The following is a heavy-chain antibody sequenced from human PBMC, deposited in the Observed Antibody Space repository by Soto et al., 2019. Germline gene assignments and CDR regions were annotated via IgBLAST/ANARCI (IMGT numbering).Heavy chain of an antibody. Sequence: TGGSLRLSCAASGFTFSSYAMHWVRQAPGKGLEWVAVISYDGSNKYYADSVKGRFTISRDNSKNTLYLQMNSLRAEDTAVYYCARERPNVDTAMDGMDVWGQGTTVTVSS. V-gene: IGHV3-30-3*01. D-gene: IGHD5-18*01. CDR2: ISYDGSNK. CDR3: ARERPNVDTAMDGMDV. J-gene: IGHJ6*02. CDR1: GFTFSSYA.